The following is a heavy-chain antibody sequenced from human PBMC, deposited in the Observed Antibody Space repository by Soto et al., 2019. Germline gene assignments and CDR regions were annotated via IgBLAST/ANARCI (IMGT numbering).Heavy chain of an antibody. CDR3: AKDLMWNPLTYDDAISYYYGMDV. J-gene: IGHJ6*02. CDR2: ISGSGGST. Sequence: TGGSLRLSCAASGFTFSSYAMSWVRQAPGKGLEWVSAISGSGGSTYYADSVKGRFTISRDNSKNTLYLQMNSLRAEDTAVYYCAKDLMWNPLTYDDAISYYYGMDVWGQGTTLTVSS. CDR1: GFTFSSYA. V-gene: IGHV3-23*01. D-gene: IGHD3-3*01.